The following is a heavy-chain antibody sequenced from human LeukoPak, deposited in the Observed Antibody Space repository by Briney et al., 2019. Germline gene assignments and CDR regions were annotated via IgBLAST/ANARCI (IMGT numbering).Heavy chain of an antibody. D-gene: IGHD6-19*01. CDR2: IKQDGSEK. J-gene: IGHJ4*02. Sequence: GGSLRLSCAASGFTFSSYWMSWVRQAPGKGLEWVANIKQDGSEKYYVDSVKGRFTISRDNAKNSLYLQMNGLRAEDTAVYYCAREGQYSSGGFDYWGQGTLVTVSS. CDR3: AREGQYSSGGFDY. V-gene: IGHV3-7*01. CDR1: GFTFSSYW.